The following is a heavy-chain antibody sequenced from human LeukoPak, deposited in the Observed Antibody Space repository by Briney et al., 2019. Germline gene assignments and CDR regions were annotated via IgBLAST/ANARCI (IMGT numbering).Heavy chain of an antibody. V-gene: IGHV3-23*01. J-gene: IGHJ4*02. CDR3: ARDVPDY. CDR1: GFTFSSYA. Sequence: PGGSLRLSCAASGFTFSSYAMSWVRQAPGKGLEWVSTITYSGGNTYYADSVKGRFTISRDNAKNSLYLQMNSLRDEDTAVYYCARDVPDYWGQGTLVTVSS. D-gene: IGHD3-10*02. CDR2: ITYSGGNT.